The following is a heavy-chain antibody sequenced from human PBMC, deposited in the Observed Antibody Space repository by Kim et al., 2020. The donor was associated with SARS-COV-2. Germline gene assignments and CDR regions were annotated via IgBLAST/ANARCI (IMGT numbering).Heavy chain of an antibody. CDR1: GFTFSSYE. V-gene: IGHV3-48*03. CDR2: ISSSGSTI. CDR3: ARPYGSGSYPDAFDI. D-gene: IGHD3-10*01. J-gene: IGHJ3*02. Sequence: GGSLRLSCAASGFTFSSYEMNWVRQAPGKGLEWVSYISSSGSTIYYADSVKGRFTISRDNAKNSLYLQMNSLRAEDTAVYYCARPYGSGSYPDAFDIWGQGTMVTVS.